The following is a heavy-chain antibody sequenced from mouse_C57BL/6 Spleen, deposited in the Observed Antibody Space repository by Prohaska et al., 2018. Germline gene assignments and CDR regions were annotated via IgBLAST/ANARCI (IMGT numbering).Heavy chain of an antibody. CDR3: MTYGSSWYFDV. Sequence: EVQLLETGGGLVQPGGSRGLSCEGSGFTFSGFWMSWVRQTPGKTLEWIGDINSDGSAINYAPSIKDRFTIFRDNDKSTLYLQMSNVRSEDTATYFCMTYGSSWYFDVWGTGTTVTVSS. D-gene: IGHD1-1*01. J-gene: IGHJ1*03. CDR2: INSDGSAI. V-gene: IGHV11-2*01. CDR1: GFTFSGFW.